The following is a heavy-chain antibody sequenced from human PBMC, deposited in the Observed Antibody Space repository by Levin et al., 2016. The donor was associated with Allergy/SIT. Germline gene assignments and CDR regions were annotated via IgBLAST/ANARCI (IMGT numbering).Heavy chain of an antibody. D-gene: IGHD6-6*01. V-gene: IGHV1-18*01. CDR2: INTYNGDT. CDR1: GFTLTSYG. J-gene: IGHJ6*02. CDR3: ARDVSRSYSSSSGISSYNYYGMDV. Sequence: ASVKVSCKASGFTLTSYGVSWVRQAPGQGLEWMGWINTYNGDTKYAQKVQGRVSLTADRSTGTAHMELRSLRSDDTAVYYCARDVSRSYSSSSGISSYNYYGMDVWGQGTTVTVSS.